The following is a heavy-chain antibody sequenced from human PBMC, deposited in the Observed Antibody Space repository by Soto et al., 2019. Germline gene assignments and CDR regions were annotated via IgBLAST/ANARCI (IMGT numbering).Heavy chain of an antibody. CDR2: IIPIFCTA. D-gene: IGHD4-4*01. CDR3: ARDLHDYSNYEVFDY. Sequence: QVQLVQSGAEVKKPGSSVKVSCKASGGTFSSYAISWVRQAPGQGLEWMGGIIPIFCTANYAQKFQGRVTITADESTSTAYMELSSLSSEDTAVYYCARDLHDYSNYEVFDYWGQGTLVTVSS. J-gene: IGHJ4*02. CDR1: GGTFSSYA. V-gene: IGHV1-69*12.